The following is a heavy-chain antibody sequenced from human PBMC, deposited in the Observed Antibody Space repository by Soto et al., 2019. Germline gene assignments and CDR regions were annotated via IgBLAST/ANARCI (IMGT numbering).Heavy chain of an antibody. CDR2: ISNRCST. CDR3: AGGLSSSAYLDY. V-gene: IGHV4-39*01. D-gene: IGHD6-19*01. J-gene: IGHJ4*02. Sequence: QLQLQESGPGLVKPSGTLSLTCTVTGGPISSSGDYWGWVRQTPGKVLEWIGTISNRCSTFYNPSVVSRVTISVDTSKEQFSLRLISVTAADTAVYYCAGGLSSSAYLDYWGQGTLVIVSS. CDR1: GGPISSSGDY.